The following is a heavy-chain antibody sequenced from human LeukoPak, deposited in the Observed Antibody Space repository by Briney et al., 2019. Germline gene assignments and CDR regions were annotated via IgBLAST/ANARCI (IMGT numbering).Heavy chain of an antibody. D-gene: IGHD3-10*01. V-gene: IGHV4-31*03. CDR1: ADSLSSGGHY. CDR3: ARGGNRFGGFYFDY. CDR2: IHHSGSS. J-gene: IGHJ4*02. Sequence: SQTLSLTCTVSADSLSSGGHYWAWIRQLPGKGLESIGFIHHSGSSRHNPSLKDRVAISVDASRKQFALRLSSVTAADTAIYYCARGGNRFGGFYFDYWGRGIQVTVSS.